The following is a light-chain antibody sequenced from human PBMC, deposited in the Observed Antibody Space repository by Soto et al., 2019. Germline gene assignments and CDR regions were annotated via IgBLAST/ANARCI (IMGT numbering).Light chain of an antibody. CDR1: SSDVGGYNY. CDR3: SSYAGNNSVI. V-gene: IGLV2-8*01. J-gene: IGLJ2*01. Sequence: QSALTQPPSASGSPGQSLTIACTGTSSDVGGYNYVSLYHQHPGKAPKLIIYEVFKRPSGVPDRFSGSKSGNTASLTVSGLQAEDEADYYCSSYAGNNSVIFGGGTKVTVL. CDR2: EVF.